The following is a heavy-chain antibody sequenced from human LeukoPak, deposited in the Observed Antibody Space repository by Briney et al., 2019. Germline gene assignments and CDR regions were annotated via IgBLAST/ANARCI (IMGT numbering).Heavy chain of an antibody. CDR1: GFTLSSYA. J-gene: IGHJ4*02. D-gene: IGHD1-1*01. CDR3: AKESGVATGYYFDY. V-gene: IGHV3-23*01. CDR2: ISGAGGST. Sequence: GGSLRLSCAASGFTLSSYAMSWVRQAPGKGLEWVLAISGAGGSTYYADSVKGRFTISRDNSKNTLYLQMNSLRAEDTAVYYCAKESGVATGYYFDYWGQGTLVTVSS.